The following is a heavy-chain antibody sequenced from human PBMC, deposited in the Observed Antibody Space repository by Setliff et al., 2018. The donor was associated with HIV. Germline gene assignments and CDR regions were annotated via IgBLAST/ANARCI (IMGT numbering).Heavy chain of an antibody. CDR3: VRRRGYYGSRASSAFDF. D-gene: IGHD3-10*01. CDR2: INHSGST. J-gene: IGHJ3*01. V-gene: IGHV4-34*01. CDR1: GASFSNYF. Sequence: PSETLSLTCAVYGASFSNYFWTWIRQSPGKGLEWIGEINHSGSTNYNPSLKSRVTISVDTSKNQFSLRLNSVTAADTAVYFCVRRRGYYGSRASSAFDFWGQGTMVTVSS.